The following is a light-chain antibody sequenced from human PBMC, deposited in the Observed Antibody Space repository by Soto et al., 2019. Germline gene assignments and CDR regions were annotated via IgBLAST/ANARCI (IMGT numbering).Light chain of an antibody. Sequence: EIVLTQSPGTLSLSPGERATLSCRASQSGNRVYLPWYQQTPGQAPRLLIYGASSMATGIPDRFSGSGSETDFALTISRLEPEDFAVYYCQQYGSTPLYTFGQGTRLEI. CDR3: QQYGSTPLYT. CDR1: QSGNRVY. J-gene: IGKJ2*01. CDR2: GAS. V-gene: IGKV3-20*01.